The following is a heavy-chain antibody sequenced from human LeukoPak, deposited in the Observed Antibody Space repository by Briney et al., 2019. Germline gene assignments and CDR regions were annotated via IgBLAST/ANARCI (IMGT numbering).Heavy chain of an antibody. CDR1: GYTFTSYD. CDR3: ARVGGSGSYFYYYYYMDV. Sequence: ASVKVSCKASGYTFTSYDINWVRQATGQGLEWMGWMNPNSGNTGYAQKFQGRVTITRNTSISTAYMELSSLRSEDTAVYYCARVGGSGSYFYYYYYMDVWGKGTTVTVSS. J-gene: IGHJ6*03. CDR2: MNPNSGNT. V-gene: IGHV1-8*03. D-gene: IGHD3-10*01.